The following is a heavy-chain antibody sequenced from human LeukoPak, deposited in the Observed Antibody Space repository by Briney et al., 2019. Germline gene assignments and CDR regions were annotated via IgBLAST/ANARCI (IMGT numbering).Heavy chain of an antibody. D-gene: IGHD3-3*01. Sequence: NHSGSTNYNPSLKSRVTISVDTSKNQFSLKLSSVTAADTAVYYCARCSTIFGVVIRAFDIWGQGTMVTVSS. J-gene: IGHJ3*02. CDR3: ARCSTIFGVVIRAFDI. CDR2: NHSGST. V-gene: IGHV4-34*01.